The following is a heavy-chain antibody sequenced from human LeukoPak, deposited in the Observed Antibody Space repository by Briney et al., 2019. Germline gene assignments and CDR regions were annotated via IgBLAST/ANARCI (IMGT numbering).Heavy chain of an antibody. D-gene: IGHD5-18*01. Sequence: SETLSFTCAGYGLTFSGYYWGWIRQAPGMGLEWFGEINNSGSTYYHPSLKSRATISVDTSNTQFSLKLSSVTAADTAVYYCARQVSGYSYGLNYYYYYYMDIWGKGTTVTISS. J-gene: IGHJ6*03. V-gene: IGHV4-34*01. CDR2: INNSGST. CDR3: ARQVSGYSYGLNYYYYYYMDI. CDR1: GLTFSGYY.